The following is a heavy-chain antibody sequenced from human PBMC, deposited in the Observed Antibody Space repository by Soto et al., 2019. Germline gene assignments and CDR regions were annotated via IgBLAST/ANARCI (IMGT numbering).Heavy chain of an antibody. Sequence: GASVKVSCKASGYTFTSYDINWVRQATGQGLEWMGWMNPNSGNTGYAQKFQGRVTMTRNTSISTAYMELSSLRSEDTAVYYCARGRYCSGGSCSYDAFDIWGQGPMVTVSS. D-gene: IGHD2-15*01. CDR1: GYTFTSYD. J-gene: IGHJ3*02. V-gene: IGHV1-8*01. CDR2: MNPNSGNT. CDR3: ARGRYCSGGSCSYDAFDI.